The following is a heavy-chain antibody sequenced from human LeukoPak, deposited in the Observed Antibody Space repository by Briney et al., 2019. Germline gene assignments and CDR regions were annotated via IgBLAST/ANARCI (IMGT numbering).Heavy chain of an antibody. Sequence: ASVKVSCKASGYTFTGYYMHWVRQAPGQGLEWMGWINPNRGGTNYAQKFQGRVTMTRDTSISTAYMELSRLRSDDTAVYYCAREVVVVEGNWFDPWGQGTLVTVSS. CDR2: INPNRGGT. V-gene: IGHV1-2*02. J-gene: IGHJ5*02. CDR3: AREVVVVEGNWFDP. D-gene: IGHD2-15*01. CDR1: GYTFTGYY.